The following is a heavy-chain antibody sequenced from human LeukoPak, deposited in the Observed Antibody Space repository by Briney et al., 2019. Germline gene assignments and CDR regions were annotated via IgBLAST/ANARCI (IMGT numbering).Heavy chain of an antibody. CDR3: ARHYYDSSGFPDQIDAFDI. Sequence: SEALSLTCAVYGGSFSGYYWGWIRQPPGKGLEWIGSIYYSGSTYYNPSLKSRVTISVDTSKNQFSLKLSSVTAADTAVYYCARHYYDSSGFPDQIDAFDIWGQGTMVTVSS. J-gene: IGHJ3*02. V-gene: IGHV4-39*01. CDR2: IYYSGST. CDR1: GGSFSGYY. D-gene: IGHD3-22*01.